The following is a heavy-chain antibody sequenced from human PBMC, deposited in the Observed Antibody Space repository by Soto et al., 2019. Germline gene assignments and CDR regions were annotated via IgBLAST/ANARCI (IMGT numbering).Heavy chain of an antibody. CDR1: GYSINSDYY. CDR2: VDHSGRT. Sequence: PSETLSLTCAVSGYSINSDYYWGWIRQPPGKGLEWIGSVDHSGRTYYSPSLRSRLTIFIDTSKNQFSLRLTSVPAADTAMYFCAKKGYYPSGKINLFDSWGPVTLVTVSS. J-gene: IGHJ4*02. CDR3: AKKGYYPSGKINLFDS. V-gene: IGHV4-38-2*01. D-gene: IGHD3-10*01.